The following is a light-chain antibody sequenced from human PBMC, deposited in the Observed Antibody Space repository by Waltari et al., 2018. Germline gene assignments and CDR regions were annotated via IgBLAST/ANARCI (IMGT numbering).Light chain of an antibody. Sequence: TQDPAVSVAMGQTVRITCQGDSLRSYYASWYQQRPGQAPILVMYDKNSRPSGVPDRFSGSSSDATASLTITGAQAEDEAYYYCHARDASGSGGAFGGGTKLTVL. CDR3: HARDASGSGGA. CDR1: SLRSYY. V-gene: IGLV3-19*01. J-gene: IGLJ2*01. CDR2: DKN.